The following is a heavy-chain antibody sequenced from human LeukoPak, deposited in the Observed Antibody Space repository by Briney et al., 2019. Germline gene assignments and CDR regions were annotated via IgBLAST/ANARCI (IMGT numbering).Heavy chain of an antibody. D-gene: IGHD2-21*01. Sequence: ASVKVSCKASGYTFTGYYMHWVRQAPGQGLEWMGWINPNSGGTNYAQKFQGRVTMTRDTSISTAYMELSRLRSDDTAVYYCARDPPYCGGDGYADYWGQGTLVTVSS. J-gene: IGHJ4*02. CDR1: GYTFTGYY. V-gene: IGHV1-2*02. CDR3: ARDPPYCGGDGYADY. CDR2: INPNSGGT.